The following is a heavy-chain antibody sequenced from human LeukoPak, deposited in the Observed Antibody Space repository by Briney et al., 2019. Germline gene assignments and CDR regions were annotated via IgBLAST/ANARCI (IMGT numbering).Heavy chain of an antibody. CDR2: MISGGSV. J-gene: IGHJ6*02. Sequence: PGGSLRLSCVVSGVDRNNVYMNWVRHSPQKGLEWLSMMISGGSVDYADSVKSRFSISKDTSRNTIYLQMNSLRVEDTAIYYCAKVPEAGTGYGMDVWGQGTTVTVS. V-gene: IGHV3-53*01. CDR3: AKVPEAGTGYGMDV. CDR1: GVDRNNVY. D-gene: IGHD2-2*01.